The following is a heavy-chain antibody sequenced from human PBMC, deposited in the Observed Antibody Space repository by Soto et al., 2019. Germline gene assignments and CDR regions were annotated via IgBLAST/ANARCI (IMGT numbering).Heavy chain of an antibody. D-gene: IGHD2-15*01. V-gene: IGHV1-3*01. Sequence: ASVKVSCKASGYTFTRYTMNWVRQAPGQRLEWMGWINPDNGNTKSTQKFQDRVIITRDTSASTAYMDLSSLRSEDTAVYYCARGIATGQLDPWGQGTLVTVSS. CDR3: ARGIATGQLDP. CDR2: INPDNGNT. CDR1: GYTFTRYT. J-gene: IGHJ5*02.